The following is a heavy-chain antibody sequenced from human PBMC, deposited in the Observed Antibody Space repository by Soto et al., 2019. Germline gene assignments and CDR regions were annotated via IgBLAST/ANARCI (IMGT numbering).Heavy chain of an antibody. J-gene: IGHJ4*02. CDR3: TTASLCGGDCYWGPLFDY. CDR2: IKSKPDGGTT. Sequence: EVQLVESGGGLVKPGGSLRLSCAASGFTFSNAWMSWVRQAPGKGLEWVGRIKSKPDGGTTDYAAPVKGRFTISRDDSKNTLYLQMNSLKTEDTAVYYCTTASLCGGDCYWGPLFDYWGQGTLVTVSS. V-gene: IGHV3-15*01. D-gene: IGHD2-21*02. CDR1: GFTFSNAW.